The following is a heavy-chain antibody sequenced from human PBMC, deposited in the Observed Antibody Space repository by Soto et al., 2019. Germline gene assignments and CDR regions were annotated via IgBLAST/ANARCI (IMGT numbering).Heavy chain of an antibody. CDR3: VRGGIAGHWFDP. CDR1: RAFINSGGFY. J-gene: IGHJ5*02. Sequence: QVQLQESGPGLVKPTQTLSLTCSVSRAFINSGGFYYSWIRQPLGKGLEWLGYIFHSGSTLYNPSLRGRLTLSADTSRNQLSLYLTSVTAADTAVYYCVRGGIAGHWFDPWGQGILVTVSS. D-gene: IGHD2-15*01. CDR2: IFHSGST. V-gene: IGHV4-31*03.